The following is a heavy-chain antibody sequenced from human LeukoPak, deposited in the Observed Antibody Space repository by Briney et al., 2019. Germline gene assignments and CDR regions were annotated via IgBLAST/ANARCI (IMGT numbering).Heavy chain of an antibody. V-gene: IGHV3-48*01. CDR2: ISSSSSTI. CDR3: FGHRYCSSTSCYSHYYMDV. D-gene: IGHD2-2*01. Sequence: GGSLRLSCAASGFTFSSYWMSWVRQAPGKGLEWVSYISSSSSTIYYADSVKGRFTISRDNAKNSLYLQMNSLRAEDTAVYYCFGHRYCSSTSCYSHYYMDVWGKGTTVTVSS. J-gene: IGHJ6*03. CDR1: GFTFSSYW.